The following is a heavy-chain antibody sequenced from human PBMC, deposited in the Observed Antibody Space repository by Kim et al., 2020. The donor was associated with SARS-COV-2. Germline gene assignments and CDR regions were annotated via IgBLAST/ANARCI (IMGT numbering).Heavy chain of an antibody. Sequence: GDSPGYADSVRGRCTRSRDNANNTLYLQMNSLRAEDTAVYYCARAISTDWGQGVLVTVSS. V-gene: IGHV3-74*01. D-gene: IGHD2-21*01. CDR3: ARAISTD. CDR2: GDSP. J-gene: IGHJ4*02.